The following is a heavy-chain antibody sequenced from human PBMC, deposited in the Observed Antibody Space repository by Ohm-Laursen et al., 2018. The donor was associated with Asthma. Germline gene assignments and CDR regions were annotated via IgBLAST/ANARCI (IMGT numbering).Heavy chain of an antibody. CDR1: GFTFSSYA. CDR3: ARDVMEWYLPAFDF. V-gene: IGHV3-64D*08. CDR2: ISNNGGSS. J-gene: IGHJ4*02. D-gene: IGHD3-3*01. Sequence: GSLRLSCSASGFTFSSYAMHWVRQAPGKGLEHVSAISNNGGSSYYAGSVKGRFTVSRDNSKNTLYLQMSSLRAEDTAVYYCARDVMEWYLPAFDFWGQGTLVTVSS.